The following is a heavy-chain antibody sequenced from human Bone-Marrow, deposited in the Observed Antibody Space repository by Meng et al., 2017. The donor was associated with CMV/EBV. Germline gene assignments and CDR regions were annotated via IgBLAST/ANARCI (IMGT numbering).Heavy chain of an antibody. V-gene: IGHV3-23*03. J-gene: IGHJ3*02. CDR2: TYDGVRDS. Sequence: GESLKISCAASGFSFTSFGMNWVRQIPGKGLQWIANTYDGVRDSRYADSVKGRFTISRDNTKYMLYLQMNSLRAEDTAVYYCAKDYGRYSYAFYIWGQGTMVTVSS. CDR3: AKDYGRYSYAFYI. D-gene: IGHD3-10*01. CDR1: GFSFTSFG.